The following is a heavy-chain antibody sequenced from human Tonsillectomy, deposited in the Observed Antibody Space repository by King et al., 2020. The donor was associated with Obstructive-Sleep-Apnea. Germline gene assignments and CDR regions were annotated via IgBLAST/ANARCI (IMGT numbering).Heavy chain of an antibody. CDR1: GCTFINYA. D-gene: IGHD4-17*01. CDR2: IRKCDDIT. Sequence: VQLQESGGGLVQPGGSLRLSCTASGCTFINYAMSWVRQAPGKGLDWVSAIRKCDDITDYADSVKGRFTISRDNSKNTLYLQMNSLRAEDTAIYYCAKDSYGDLPDVFDIWGQGTMVIVSS. V-gene: IGHV3-23*01. CDR3: AKDSYGDLPDVFDI. J-gene: IGHJ3*02.